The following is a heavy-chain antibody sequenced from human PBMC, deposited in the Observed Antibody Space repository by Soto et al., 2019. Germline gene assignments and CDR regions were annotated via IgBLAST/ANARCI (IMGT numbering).Heavy chain of an antibody. CDR1: GYTFTSYD. Sequence: QVQLVQSGAEVKKPGASVKVSCKASGYTFTSYDINWVRQATGQGLEWMGWMKPNSVNTGYAQKFQGRVTMTRNTSISTAFMELSSLRSEDTAVYYCARVRDGDYGLDYWGQGTLVTVSS. D-gene: IGHD4-17*01. J-gene: IGHJ4*02. CDR3: ARVRDGDYGLDY. CDR2: MKPNSVNT. V-gene: IGHV1-8*01.